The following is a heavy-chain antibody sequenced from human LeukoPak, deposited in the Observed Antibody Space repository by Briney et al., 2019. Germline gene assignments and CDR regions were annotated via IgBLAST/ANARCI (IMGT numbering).Heavy chain of an antibody. CDR3: ASSTGGAYYYYMDV. D-gene: IGHD6-19*01. J-gene: IGHJ6*03. CDR2: INPNSGGT. CDR1: GYTFTGYY. Sequence: GASVKVSCKASGYTFTGYYMHWVRQAPGQGLEWMGWINPNSGGTNYAQKFQGRVTMTRDTSISTAYMELSRLRSDDTAVYYCASSTGGAYYYYMDVWGKGTTVTVSS. V-gene: IGHV1-2*02.